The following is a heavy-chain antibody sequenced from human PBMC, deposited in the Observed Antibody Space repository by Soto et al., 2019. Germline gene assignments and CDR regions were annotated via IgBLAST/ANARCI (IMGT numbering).Heavy chain of an antibody. D-gene: IGHD2-15*01. V-gene: IGHV4-30-4*01. CDR3: VSGGSYYDY. CDR1: GGSISSGDYY. J-gene: IGHJ4*02. CDR2: TYYSGST. Sequence: QVQLQESGPGLVKPSQTLSLTCTVSGGSISSGDYYWSWIRQPPGKGLEWIGYTYYSGSTYYNPYRRSRLTISVDTSKNQFSLRLNSVTAADTAVYYCVSGGSYYDYWGQGTLVTVSS.